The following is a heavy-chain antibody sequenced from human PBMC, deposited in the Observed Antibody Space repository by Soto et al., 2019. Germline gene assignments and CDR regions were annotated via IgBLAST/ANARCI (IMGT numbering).Heavy chain of an antibody. Sequence: EVQLLDSGGGLERPGGSLRLSCVTSGFIFSRFYMTWVREAPGKGLQWVSTISGSGSSTYYTDSVQGRFTISRDNAKNTVYLQLTSLSAEDTAVYYCARGLGPGVDFWGQGTRVTVSS. CDR3: ARGLGPGVDF. CDR1: GFIFSRFY. D-gene: IGHD7-27*01. V-gene: IGHV3-23*01. CDR2: ISGSGSST. J-gene: IGHJ4*02.